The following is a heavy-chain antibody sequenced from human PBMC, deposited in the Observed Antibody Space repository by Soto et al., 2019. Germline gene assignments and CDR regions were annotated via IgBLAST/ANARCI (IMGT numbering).Heavy chain of an antibody. J-gene: IGHJ6*02. V-gene: IGHV1-2*04. CDR2: INPNSGGT. CDR1: GYTFTGYY. Sequence: ASVKGACKAAGYTFTGYYRHLVRHAPVQGLEWMGWINPNSGGTNYAQKFQGWVTMTRDTSISTTYIELSRLRSDDTAVYYCPRDFGYYSNYHYGLAFRAQRTTV. CDR3: PRDFGYYSNYHYGLAF. D-gene: IGHD3-22*01.